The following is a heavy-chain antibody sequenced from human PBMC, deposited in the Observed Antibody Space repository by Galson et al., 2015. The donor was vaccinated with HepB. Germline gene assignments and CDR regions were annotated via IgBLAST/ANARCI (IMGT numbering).Heavy chain of an antibody. CDR1: GDSISNNRW. CDR3: ARAKEGRGYFDY. J-gene: IGHJ4*02. Sequence: ETLSLTCAVSGDSISNNRWWSWVRQPPGEGLEWIGEAYHSGGTNYRPSLKSRVTISVDKSKNQFSLKLTSVTAADTAVYYRARAKEGRGYFDYWGQGTLVTVSS. CDR2: AYHSGGT. D-gene: IGHD3-10*01. V-gene: IGHV4-4*02.